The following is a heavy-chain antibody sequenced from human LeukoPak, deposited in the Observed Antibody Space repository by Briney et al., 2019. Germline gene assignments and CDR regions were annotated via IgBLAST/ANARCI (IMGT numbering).Heavy chain of an antibody. Sequence: SETLSLTCTVSGYSISSGYYWGWIRQPPGKGLEWIGSIYHSGSTYYNPSLKSRVTISVDTSKNQFSLKLSSVTAADTAVYYCAREQRITIFRGYYMDVWGKGTTVTVSS. V-gene: IGHV4-38-2*02. J-gene: IGHJ6*03. CDR3: AREQRITIFRGYYMDV. CDR1: GYSISSGYY. D-gene: IGHD3-3*01. CDR2: IYHSGST.